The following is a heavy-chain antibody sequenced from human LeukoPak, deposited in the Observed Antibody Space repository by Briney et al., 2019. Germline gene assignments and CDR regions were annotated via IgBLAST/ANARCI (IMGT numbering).Heavy chain of an antibody. CDR3: RGTGITGAHPFDY. CDR1: GYTFTGYY. J-gene: IGHJ4*02. Sequence: ASVKVSCKASGYTFTGYYMHWVRQAPGQGLEWMGWINPNSGGTNYAQKFQGRVTMTRDTSISTAYMELSRLRSDDTAVYYCRGTGITGAHPFDYWGQGTLVTVSS. CDR2: INPNSGGT. D-gene: IGHD1-20*01. V-gene: IGHV1-2*02.